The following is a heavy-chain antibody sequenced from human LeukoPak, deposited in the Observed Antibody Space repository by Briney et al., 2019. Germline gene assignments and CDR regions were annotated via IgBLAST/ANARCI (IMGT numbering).Heavy chain of an antibody. CDR3: TRDSGTYNWLDP. D-gene: IGHD1-26*01. Sequence: GGSLRLSCAASGFTFSGSAIHWVRQSSGKGLEWVGHIDKKDNFYATTSAASVTGRFTISRDDSKNTAYLQMNSLRTEDTALYYCTRDSGTYNWLDPWGQGTLVTVSS. CDR1: GFTFSGSA. V-gene: IGHV3-73*01. CDR2: IDKKDNFYAT. J-gene: IGHJ5*02.